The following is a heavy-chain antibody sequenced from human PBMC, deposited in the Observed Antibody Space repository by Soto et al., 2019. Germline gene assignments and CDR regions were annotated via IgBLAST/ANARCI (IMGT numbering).Heavy chain of an antibody. Sequence: ASVKVSCKASGYTFPSYYMHWVRQAPGQGLEWMGIINPSGGSTSYVQKFQGRVTMTRDTSTSTVYMELSSLRSEDTAVYYCARDPKTEDGYDYWGQGTLVTVSS. CDR3: ARDPKTEDGYDY. CDR2: INPSGGST. J-gene: IGHJ4*02. D-gene: IGHD5-18*01. V-gene: IGHV1-46*01. CDR1: GYTFPSYY.